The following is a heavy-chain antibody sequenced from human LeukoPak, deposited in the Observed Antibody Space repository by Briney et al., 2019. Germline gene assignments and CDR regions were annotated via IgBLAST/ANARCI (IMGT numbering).Heavy chain of an antibody. CDR1: GASISTYY. D-gene: IGHD6-13*01. CDR2: IHYSGSS. V-gene: IGHV4-59*08. CDR3: ASHLAAAGGSFDY. Sequence: PSETLSLTCTVSGASISTYYWSWIRQPPGKGLEWIGYIHYSGSSNYNPSLKSRVTMSVDTSKNQFSLRLSSVTAADTAVYYCASHLAAAGGSFDYWGQGTLVTVSS. J-gene: IGHJ4*02.